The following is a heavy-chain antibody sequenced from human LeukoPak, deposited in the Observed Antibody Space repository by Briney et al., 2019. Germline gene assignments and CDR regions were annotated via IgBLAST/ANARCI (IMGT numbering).Heavy chain of an antibody. CDR3: ATSSIALAGTVDY. Sequence: PGGSLRLSCAASGFTFSSYIMNWVRQAPGKGPEWVSSISSSSAYIYYADSVKGRFTISRGNAKSSLFLQMNSLRDEDTAVYYCATSSIALAGTVDYWGQGTLVTVSS. J-gene: IGHJ4*02. D-gene: IGHD6-19*01. V-gene: IGHV3-21*01. CDR2: ISSSSAYI. CDR1: GFTFSSYI.